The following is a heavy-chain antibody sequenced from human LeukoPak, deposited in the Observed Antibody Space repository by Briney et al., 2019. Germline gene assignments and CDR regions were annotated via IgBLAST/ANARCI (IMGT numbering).Heavy chain of an antibody. V-gene: IGHV4-4*07. CDR1: GGSISSYY. Sequence: SETLSLTCSISGGSISSYYWSWIRQPAGKGLEWIGRIYTSGSTNYGPSLKSRVTMSVDTSKNQFSLKLSSVTAADTAVYYCAREYSSSTSRCLDSWGQGTLVTVSS. CDR3: AREYSSSTSRCLDS. D-gene: IGHD6-19*01. CDR2: IYTSGST. J-gene: IGHJ4*02.